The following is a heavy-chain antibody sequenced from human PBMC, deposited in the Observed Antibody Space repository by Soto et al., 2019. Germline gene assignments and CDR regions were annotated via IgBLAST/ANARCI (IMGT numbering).Heavy chain of an antibody. V-gene: IGHV4-31*11. D-gene: IGHD1-26*01. J-gene: IGHJ4*02. CDR3: ARARGELDY. CDR1: GDCVCSWGYY. CDR2: IYYSGST. Sequence: PSDCMSLGSALSGDCVCSWGYYWSWIRQHPGKGLEWIGYIYYSGSTYYNPSLKSRVTISVDTSKNQFSLKLSSVTAADTAVYYCARARGELDYWGQGTLVTVSS.